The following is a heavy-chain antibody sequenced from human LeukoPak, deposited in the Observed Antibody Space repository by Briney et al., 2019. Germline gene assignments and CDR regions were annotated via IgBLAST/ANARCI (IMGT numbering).Heavy chain of an antibody. D-gene: IGHD2-15*01. J-gene: IGHJ5*02. V-gene: IGHV3-74*01. CDR1: GFTFSSYW. CDR3: ARGPRWYCSGGSCYSWFDP. CDR2: ISSAGSST. Sequence: GRSLRLSCAASGFTFSSYWMHWVRQAPGKGLVWVSRISSAGSSTSYADSVKGRFTISRDNAKNTLHLQMNSLRAEDTAVYYCARGPRWYCSGGSCYSWFDPWGQGTLVTVSS.